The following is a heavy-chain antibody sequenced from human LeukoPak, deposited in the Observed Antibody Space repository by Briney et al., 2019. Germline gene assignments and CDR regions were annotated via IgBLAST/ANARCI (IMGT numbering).Heavy chain of an antibody. CDR2: IIGGAGST. D-gene: IGHD2-15*01. CDR1: GFSFSSHG. J-gene: IGHJ6*03. CDR3: AKDWRRIVVVGPITRHGNYMDV. V-gene: IGHV3-23*01. Sequence: GGSLRLSCAASGFSFSSHGMSWVRQAPGKGLEWVSGIIGGAGSTYYADSVKGRFTISRDNSKNTLYLQMNSLRPEDTAVYYCAKDWRRIVVVGPITRHGNYMDVWGKGTTVTISS.